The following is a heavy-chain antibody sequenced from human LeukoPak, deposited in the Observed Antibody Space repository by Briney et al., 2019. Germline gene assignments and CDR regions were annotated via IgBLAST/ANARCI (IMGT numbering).Heavy chain of an antibody. CDR2: IYYSGST. V-gene: IGHV4-39*01. Sequence: SETLSLTCTVSGGSISSENYYWGWIRQPPGKGLEWIGSIYYSGSTYYNPSLKSRVTISVDTSKNQFSLKLSSVTAADTAVYYCARQPRAGSGWYEPFDYWGQGTLVTVSS. J-gene: IGHJ4*02. CDR1: GGSISSENYY. CDR3: ARQPRAGSGWYEPFDY. D-gene: IGHD6-19*01.